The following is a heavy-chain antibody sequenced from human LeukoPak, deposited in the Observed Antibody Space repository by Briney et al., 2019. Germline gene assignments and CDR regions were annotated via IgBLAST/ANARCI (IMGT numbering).Heavy chain of an antibody. CDR3: ARERPDFGGFDP. CDR2: IYYSGST. D-gene: IGHD3/OR15-3a*01. CDR1: GGSINSYY. J-gene: IGHJ5*02. Sequence: SETLSLTCTVSGGSINSYYWSWIRQPPGKGLEWIGYIYYSGSTNYNPSLKSRVTISVDTSKNQFSLKLSSVTAADTAVYYCARERPDFGGFDPWGQGPLVTVSS. V-gene: IGHV4-59*01.